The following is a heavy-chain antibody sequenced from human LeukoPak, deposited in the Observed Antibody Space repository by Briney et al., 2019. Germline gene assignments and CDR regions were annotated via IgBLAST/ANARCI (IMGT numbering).Heavy chain of an antibody. CDR1: GGTFSSYA. CDR3: ATTIFGVVPGDY. Sequence: SVKVSCKASGGTFSSYAISWVRQAPGQGLEWMGGIIPIFGTANYAQKFQGRATITADESTSTAYMELSSLRSEDTAVYYCATTIFGVVPGDYWGQGTLVTVSS. V-gene: IGHV1-69*01. CDR2: IIPIFGTA. J-gene: IGHJ4*02. D-gene: IGHD3-3*01.